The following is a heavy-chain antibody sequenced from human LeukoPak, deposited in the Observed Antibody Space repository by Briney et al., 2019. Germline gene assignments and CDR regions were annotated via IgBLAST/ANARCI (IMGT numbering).Heavy chain of an antibody. Sequence: SETLSLTCTVSGGSISSYYWSWIRQPPGKGLEWIGYIYYSGNTNYNPSLKSRVTISVDTSKNQFSLKLSSVTAADTAVYYCARHGDSDYYYYYGMDVWGQGTTVTVSS. D-gene: IGHD4-17*01. CDR3: ARHGDSDYYYYYGMDV. J-gene: IGHJ6*02. V-gene: IGHV4-59*01. CDR1: GGSISSYY. CDR2: IYYSGNT.